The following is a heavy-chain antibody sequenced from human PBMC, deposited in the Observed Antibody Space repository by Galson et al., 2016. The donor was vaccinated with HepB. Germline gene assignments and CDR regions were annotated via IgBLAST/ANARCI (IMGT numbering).Heavy chain of an antibody. CDR1: GGTFTTYP. J-gene: IGHJ3*01. V-gene: IGHV1-69*02. CDR2: IIPLLGIP. D-gene: IGHD6-19*01. CDR3: ARPSSGWANDAFDV. Sequence: SVKVSCKASGGTFTTYPITWVRQAPGQGPECLGRIIPLLGIPKYAQTFQGRLTITADKSTSTTYMELTSLRTEDTAVYYCARPSSGWANDAFDVWGQGTRFTVSS.